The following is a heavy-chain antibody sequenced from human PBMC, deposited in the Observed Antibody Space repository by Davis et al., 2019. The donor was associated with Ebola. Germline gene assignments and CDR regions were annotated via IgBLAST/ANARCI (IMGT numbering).Heavy chain of an antibody. CDR2: IGTAGDT. J-gene: IGHJ4*02. CDR1: GFTFSSYD. Sequence: GESLKISCAASGFTFSSYDMHWVRQATGKGLEWVSAIGTAGDTYYPGSVKGRFTISRDNAKNSLYLQMNSLRDEDTAVYYCARDWVGSSSSYFDYWGQGTLVTVSS. CDR3: ARDWVGSSSSYFDY. V-gene: IGHV3-13*01. D-gene: IGHD6-6*01.